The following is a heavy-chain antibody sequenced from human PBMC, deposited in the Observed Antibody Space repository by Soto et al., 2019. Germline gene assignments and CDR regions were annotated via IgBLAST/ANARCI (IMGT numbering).Heavy chain of an antibody. Sequence: SETLSLTCTASRGSISSYYWSWIRQPPGKGLEWIGYIYYSGSTNYNPSLKSRVTISVDTSKNQFSLKLSSVTAADTAVYYCASTAMVRGYYYYMDVWGKGTTVTVSS. D-gene: IGHD3-10*01. J-gene: IGHJ6*03. CDR2: IYYSGST. CDR3: ASTAMVRGYYYYMDV. CDR1: RGSISSYY. V-gene: IGHV4-59*08.